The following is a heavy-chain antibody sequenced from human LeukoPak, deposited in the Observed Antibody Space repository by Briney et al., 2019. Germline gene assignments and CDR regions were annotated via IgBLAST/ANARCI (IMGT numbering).Heavy chain of an antibody. J-gene: IGHJ4*02. CDR3: ARTLSSVTHALPLDY. CDR2: INPNSGDT. CDR1: GYTLTGYY. V-gene: IGHV1-2*02. D-gene: IGHD2-21*02. Sequence: ASVKVSCKPSGYTLTGYYIHWVRQAPGQGLEWMGWINPNSGDTDYSLCFQGRVTMTRDTSISTAYMALSNLRSDDTAVYFCARTLSSVTHALPLDYWGQGTLVTVAS.